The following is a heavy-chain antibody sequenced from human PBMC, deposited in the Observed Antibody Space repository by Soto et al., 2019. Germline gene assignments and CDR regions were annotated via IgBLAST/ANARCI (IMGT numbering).Heavy chain of an antibody. CDR3: ATEVPRGTYYAF. J-gene: IGHJ4*02. D-gene: IGHD1-26*01. CDR2: VFYSGST. V-gene: IGHV4-59*13. Sequence: SETLSLTCNVSGASINSYFWSWIRQPPGKGLEWIGYVFYSGSTNFNPSLQGRATISLDTAKSQFSLTLHSVTAADTAVYYCATEVPRGTYYAFWGQGTLVTVSS. CDR1: GASINSYF.